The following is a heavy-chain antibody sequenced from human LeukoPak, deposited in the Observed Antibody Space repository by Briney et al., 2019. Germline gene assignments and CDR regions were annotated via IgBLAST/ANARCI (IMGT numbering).Heavy chain of an antibody. D-gene: IGHD3-22*01. V-gene: IGHV4-34*01. CDR1: GGSISSYY. CDR3: ARARPLRPYYDSSPRAFDI. J-gene: IGHJ3*02. CDR2: INHSGST. Sequence: SETLSLTCTVSGGSISSYYWNWIRQPPGKGLEWIGEINHSGSTNYNPSLKSRVTISVDTSKNQFSLKLSSVTAADTAVYYCARARPLRPYYDSSPRAFDIWGQGTMVTVSS.